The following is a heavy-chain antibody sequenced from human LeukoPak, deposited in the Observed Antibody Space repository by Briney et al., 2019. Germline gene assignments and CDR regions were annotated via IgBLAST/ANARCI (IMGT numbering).Heavy chain of an antibody. J-gene: IGHJ3*02. CDR3: ARDGGQWLDHAFDI. Sequence: GGSLRLSCAASGFTFSSYAMSWVRQAPGKGLEWVAVISYDGSNEYYGDSVKGRFTISRDSSKNTLYLQMNSLRAEDTAVYYCARDGGQWLDHAFDIWGQGTMVTVSS. D-gene: IGHD6-19*01. CDR2: ISYDGSNE. CDR1: GFTFSSYA. V-gene: IGHV3-30*04.